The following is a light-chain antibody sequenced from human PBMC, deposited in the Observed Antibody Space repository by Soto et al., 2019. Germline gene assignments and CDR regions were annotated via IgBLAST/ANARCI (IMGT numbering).Light chain of an antibody. CDR2: EVS. CDR3: SSYTSSSTLV. V-gene: IGLV2-14*01. Sequence: QSVLTAPACVSGSPGQSITISCTGTSSDVCGYNYVSWYQQNPGKAPKLMIYEVSNRPSGVSNRFSGSKSGNTASPTISGLQSEDEADYYCSSYTSSSTLVFGTGTKVTVL. J-gene: IGLJ1*01. CDR1: SSDVCGYNY.